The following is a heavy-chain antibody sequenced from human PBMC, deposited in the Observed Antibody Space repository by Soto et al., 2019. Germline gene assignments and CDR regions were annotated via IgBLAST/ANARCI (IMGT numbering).Heavy chain of an antibody. V-gene: IGHV1-69*13. CDR1: GGTFSSYA. CDR3: ALEGSGGLFGLYYFDY. CDR2: IIPIFGTA. D-gene: IGHD1-26*01. J-gene: IGHJ4*02. Sequence: GASVKVSCKASGGTFSSYAISWVRQAPGQGLEWMGGIIPIFGTANYAQKFQGRVTITADESTSTAYMELSSLRSEDTAVYYCALEGSGGLFGLYYFDYWGQGTLVTVSS.